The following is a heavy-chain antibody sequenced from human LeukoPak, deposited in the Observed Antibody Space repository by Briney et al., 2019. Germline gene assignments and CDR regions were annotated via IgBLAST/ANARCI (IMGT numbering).Heavy chain of an antibody. V-gene: IGHV3-30-3*01. J-gene: IGHJ4*02. CDR2: ISYDGNVK. CDR1: GFSFSHYA. D-gene: IGHD1-26*01. CDR3: ARDFSTKYSQDY. Sequence: GGSLRLSCAASGFSFSHYALHWVRQAPGKGLEWLAFISYDGNVKYYADSVKGRFTVSRDDSKITLYLQMTSLRTEDTALYYCARDFSTKYSQDYWGQGTLVTVSS.